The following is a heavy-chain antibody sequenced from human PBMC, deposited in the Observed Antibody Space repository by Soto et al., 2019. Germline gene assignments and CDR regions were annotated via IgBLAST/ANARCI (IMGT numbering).Heavy chain of an antibody. J-gene: IGHJ4*02. Sequence: PSETLSLTCAVYGGSFSGYYWSWIRQPPGKGLEWIGETNHSGSTNYNPSLKSRVTISVDTSKNQFSLKLSSVTAADTAVYYCARRVIWFGETDYWGQGTLVTVSS. V-gene: IGHV4-34*01. D-gene: IGHD3-10*01. CDR3: ARRVIWFGETDY. CDR1: GGSFSGYY. CDR2: TNHSGST.